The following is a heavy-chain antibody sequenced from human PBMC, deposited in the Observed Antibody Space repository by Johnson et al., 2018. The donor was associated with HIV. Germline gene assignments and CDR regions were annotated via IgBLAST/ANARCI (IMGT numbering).Heavy chain of an antibody. CDR2: IGTAGDT. D-gene: IGHD3-22*01. V-gene: IGHV3-13*01. J-gene: IGHJ3*02. Sequence: VQLVESGGGLVQPGGSLRLSCAASGFTFSSYDMHWVRQATGKGLEWVSAIGTAGDTYYPGSVKGRFTISRENAKNSLYLQMNSLRAGDTAVYYCARGGYYDSSGSAFDIWGQGTMVTVSS. CDR3: ARGGYYDSSGSAFDI. CDR1: GFTFSSYD.